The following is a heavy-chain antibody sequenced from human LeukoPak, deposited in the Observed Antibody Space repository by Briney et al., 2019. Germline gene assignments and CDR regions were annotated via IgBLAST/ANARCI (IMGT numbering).Heavy chain of an antibody. CDR3: ARDPSDNWNDIGWFDP. CDR2: IWYDGSNK. V-gene: IGHV3-33*08. Sequence: GGSLRLSCAASGFTFSSYGMHWVRQAPSKGLEWVAVIWYDGSNKYYADSVKGRFTISRDNSKNTLYLQMNSLRAEDTAVYYCARDPSDNWNDIGWFDPWGQGTLVTVSS. CDR1: GFTFSSYG. J-gene: IGHJ5*02. D-gene: IGHD1-1*01.